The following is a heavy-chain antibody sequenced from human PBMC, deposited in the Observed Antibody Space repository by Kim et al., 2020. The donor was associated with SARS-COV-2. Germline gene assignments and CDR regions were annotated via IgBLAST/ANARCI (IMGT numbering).Heavy chain of an antibody. CDR3: TRHVSCTGGNCYSFDY. Sequence: GGSLRLSCAASGFSFSGSGIHWVRQASEKGLEWVGRIRSKANNYATAYAASVKGRFTISRDDSENTAFLQMDSLKTEDTAVYYCTRHVSCTGGNCYSFDYWGQGTLVTVSS. V-gene: IGHV3-73*01. J-gene: IGHJ4*02. CDR1: GFSFSGSG. D-gene: IGHD2-15*01. CDR2: IRSKANNYAT.